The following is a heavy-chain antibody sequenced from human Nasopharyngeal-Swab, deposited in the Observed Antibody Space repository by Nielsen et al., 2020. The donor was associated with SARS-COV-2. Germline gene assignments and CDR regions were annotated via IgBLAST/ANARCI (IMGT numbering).Heavy chain of an antibody. Sequence: ASVKVSCKASGYTFTSYYMHWVRQAPGQGLKWMGIINPSGGSTSYAQKFQGRVTMTRDTSTSTVYMELSSLRAEDTAVYYCAKEEIVAGHSDYWGQGTLVTVSS. CDR1: GYTFTSYY. V-gene: IGHV1-46*01. J-gene: IGHJ4*02. CDR2: INPSGGST. CDR3: AKEEIVAGHSDY. D-gene: IGHD6-19*01.